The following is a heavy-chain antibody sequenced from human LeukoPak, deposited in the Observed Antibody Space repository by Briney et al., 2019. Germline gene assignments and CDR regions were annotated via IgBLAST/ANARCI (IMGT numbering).Heavy chain of an antibody. Sequence: PSETLSLTYAVYGGSFSGYYWSWIRQPPGKGLEWIGEINHSGSTNYNPSLKSRVTISVDTSKNQFSLKLSSVTAADTAVYYCARYGSHYDILTGYRTNWFDPWGQGTLVTVSS. CDR2: INHSGST. CDR3: ARYGSHYDILTGYRTNWFDP. V-gene: IGHV4-34*01. J-gene: IGHJ5*02. D-gene: IGHD3-9*01. CDR1: GGSFSGYY.